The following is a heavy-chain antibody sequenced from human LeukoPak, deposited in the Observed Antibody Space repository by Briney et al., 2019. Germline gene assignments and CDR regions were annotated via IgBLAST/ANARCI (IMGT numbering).Heavy chain of an antibody. D-gene: IGHD2-15*01. J-gene: IGHJ4*02. CDR1: GFTFSSYG. Sequence: VRSLRLSCAASGFTFSSYGMHWVRQAPGKGLEWVAVISYDGSNKYYADSVKGRFTISRDNSKNTLYLQMNSLRAEDTAVYYCAKDRGYCSGGSCYQVLDYWGQGTLVTVSS. CDR3: AKDRGYCSGGSCYQVLDY. CDR2: ISYDGSNK. V-gene: IGHV3-30*18.